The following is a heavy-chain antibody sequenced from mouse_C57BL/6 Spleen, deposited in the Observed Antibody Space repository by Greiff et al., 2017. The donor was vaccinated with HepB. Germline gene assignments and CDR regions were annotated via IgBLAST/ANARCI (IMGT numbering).Heavy chain of an antibody. V-gene: IGHV1-64*01. J-gene: IGHJ1*03. CDR1: GYTFTSYW. Sequence: QVQLQQSGAELVKPGASVKLSCKASGYTFTSYWMHWVKQRPGQGLEWIGMIHPNSGSTNYNEKFKSKATLTVDKSSSTAYMQLSSLTSEDSAVYYCARADITTVVATRYFDVWGTGTTVTVSS. CDR3: ARADITTVVATRYFDV. CDR2: IHPNSGST. D-gene: IGHD1-1*01.